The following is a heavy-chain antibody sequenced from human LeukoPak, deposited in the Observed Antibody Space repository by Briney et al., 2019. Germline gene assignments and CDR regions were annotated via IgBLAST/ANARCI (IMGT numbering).Heavy chain of an antibody. CDR3: ARDKANWGSIDYYYGMDV. CDR1: GFTFSSYS. Sequence: GGSLRLSCAASGFTFSSYSMNWVRQAPGKGLEWVSSSSSSSSYIYYADSVKGRFTISRDNAKNSLYLQMNSLRAEDTAVYYCARDKANWGSIDYYYGMDVWGQGTTVTVSS. J-gene: IGHJ6*02. V-gene: IGHV3-21*04. D-gene: IGHD7-27*01. CDR2: SSSSSSYI.